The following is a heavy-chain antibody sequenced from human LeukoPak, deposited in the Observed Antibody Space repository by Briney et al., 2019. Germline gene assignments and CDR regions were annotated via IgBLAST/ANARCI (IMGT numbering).Heavy chain of an antibody. CDR3: ARQGYCSGGSCYWFDP. CDR2: IDPSDSYT. V-gene: IGHV5-10-1*01. D-gene: IGHD2-15*01. CDR1: GXSFTSYW. Sequence: GESLRISCKGSGXSFTSYWISWVRQMPGKGLEWMGWIDPSDSYTNYSPSFQGHVTISADKSISTAYLQWSSLKASDTAMYYCARQGYCSGGSCYWFDPWGQGTLVTVSS. J-gene: IGHJ5*02.